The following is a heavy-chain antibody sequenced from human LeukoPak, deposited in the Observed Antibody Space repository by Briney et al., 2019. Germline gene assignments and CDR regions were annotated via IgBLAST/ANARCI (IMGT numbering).Heavy chain of an antibody. CDR3: ARLGDEDYYDSSGYYLNWFDP. CDR1: GGTFSSYA. Sequence: SVKVSCKASGGTFSSYAISWVRQAPGQGLEWMGRIIPILGIANYAQKFQGRVTITADKSTSTAYMELSSLRSEDTAVYYCARLGDEDYYDSSGYYLNWFDPWGQGTLVTVSS. CDR2: IIPILGIA. J-gene: IGHJ5*02. D-gene: IGHD3-22*01. V-gene: IGHV1-69*04.